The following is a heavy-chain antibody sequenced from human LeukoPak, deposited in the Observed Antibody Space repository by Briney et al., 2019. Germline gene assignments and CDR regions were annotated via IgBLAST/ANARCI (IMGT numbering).Heavy chain of an antibody. CDR2: IIPIFGTA. V-gene: IGHV1-69*13. D-gene: IGHD3-10*01. CDR1: GGTFSSYA. CDR3: ARDSLPENYGSGSPTLDY. Sequence: ASVKVSCKASGGTFSSYAISWVRQAPGQGLEWMGGIIPIFGTANYAQKFQGRVTITADESTSTAYMELSSLRSEDTAVYYCARDSLPENYGSGSPTLDYWGQGTLVTVSS. J-gene: IGHJ4*02.